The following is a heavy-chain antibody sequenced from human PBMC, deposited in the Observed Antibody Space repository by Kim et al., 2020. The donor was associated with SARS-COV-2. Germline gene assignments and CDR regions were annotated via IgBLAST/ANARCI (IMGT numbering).Heavy chain of an antibody. V-gene: IGHV3-30*18. D-gene: IGHD1-26*01. J-gene: IGHJ4*02. CDR3: AKGELRVGGDFDH. CDR2: ISYDGSNK. CDR1: GSTFSSYG. Sequence: GGSLRLSCAASGSTFSSYGMHWVRQAPGKGLELVAVISYDGSNKYYADSVKGRFTISRDNSKNTLYLQMNSLRTEDTAVYYCAKGELRVGGDFDHWGQG.